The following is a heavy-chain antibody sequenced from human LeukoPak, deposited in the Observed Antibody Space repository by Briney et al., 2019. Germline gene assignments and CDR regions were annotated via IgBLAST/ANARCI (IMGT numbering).Heavy chain of an antibody. Sequence: PSETLSLTCAVSGYSISSGYYWGWSRQPPGQGLGWIGSIYHTGRTYYIPSLKSRVTISVDTAKNQFSLKLNSVTAADTAVYHWARSFDRDWVDGFDIWGQGTLVTVSS. J-gene: IGHJ3*02. D-gene: IGHD3/OR15-3a*01. V-gene: IGHV4-38-2*01. CDR3: ARSFDRDWVDGFDI. CDR2: IYHTGRT. CDR1: GYSISSGYY.